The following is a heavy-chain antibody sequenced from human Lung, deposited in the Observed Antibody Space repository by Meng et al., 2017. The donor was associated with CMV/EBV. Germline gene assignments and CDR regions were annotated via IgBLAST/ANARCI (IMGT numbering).Heavy chain of an antibody. CDR2: VSSSGGTT. CDR3: AKPPAYSSS. D-gene: IGHD2-21*01. J-gene: IGHJ5*02. V-gene: IGHV3-23*01. Sequence: GGSLRLSCAASGFTFSSFAMSWVRQAPGRGLEWVSGVSSSGGTTSYADSVKGRFIISRDNSRNTVYLQMNSLRAEDTAIYYCAKPPAYSSSWGQGTLVPVSS. CDR1: GFTFSSFA.